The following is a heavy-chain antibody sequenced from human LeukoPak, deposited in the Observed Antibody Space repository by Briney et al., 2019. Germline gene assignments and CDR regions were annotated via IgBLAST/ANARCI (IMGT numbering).Heavy chain of an antibody. Sequence: GGSLRLSCVASGFTFSNFRMHWVRQGPGKGLVWVSRISGDGSTTDHADSVKGRFTISRDNAKNTLYLQMNSLRTEDTAVYYCVRSNWHFDLWGQGTPVTASS. CDR2: ISGDGSTT. D-gene: IGHD7-27*01. J-gene: IGHJ4*02. CDR1: GFTFSNFR. CDR3: VRSNWHFDL. V-gene: IGHV3-74*01.